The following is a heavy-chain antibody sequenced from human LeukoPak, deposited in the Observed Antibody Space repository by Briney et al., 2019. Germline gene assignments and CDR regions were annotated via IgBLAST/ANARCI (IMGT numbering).Heavy chain of an antibody. CDR3: ARGARYDSSGFDY. CDR2: IYPGDSDT. CDR1: GYSFTTYW. Sequence: GESLKISCKASGYSFTTYWIGWVRQMPGKGLEWMGIIYPGDSDTRYSPSLQGQVAISADKSISTAYLQWSGLKASDTAMYYCARGARYDSSGFDYWGQGTLVTVSS. J-gene: IGHJ4*02. D-gene: IGHD3-22*01. V-gene: IGHV5-51*01.